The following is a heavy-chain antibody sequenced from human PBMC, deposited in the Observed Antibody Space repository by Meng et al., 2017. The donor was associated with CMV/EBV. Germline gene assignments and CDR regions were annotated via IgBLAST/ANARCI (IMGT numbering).Heavy chain of an antibody. CDR3: ARDTITMIASDY. V-gene: IGHV3-21*01. Sequence: GGSLRLSCAASGFTFSRYSMNWVRQAPGKGLEWVSSLSSSSSYIYYADSVKGRFTISRDNAKNSLYLQMNSLRAEDTAVYYCARDTITMIASDYWGQGTLVTVSS. CDR2: LSSSSSYI. CDR1: GFTFSRYS. J-gene: IGHJ4*02. D-gene: IGHD3-22*01.